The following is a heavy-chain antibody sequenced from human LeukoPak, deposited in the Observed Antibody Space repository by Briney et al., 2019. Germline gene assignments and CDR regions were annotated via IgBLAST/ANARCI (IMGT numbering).Heavy chain of an antibody. Sequence: PGGCLRLSCAASGFTFSIYEMNCVTRAPGKGLEWVSYIRNRGRTIYYADSVKGRFTISRDNAKNSLYLQMNSLRAEDTAVYYCARDLQYYDILTGYPFYYYYYGMDVWGQGTTVTVSS. CDR1: GFTFSIYE. J-gene: IGHJ6*02. CDR2: IRNRGRTI. D-gene: IGHD3-9*01. V-gene: IGHV3-48*03. CDR3: ARDLQYYDILTGYPFYYYYYGMDV.